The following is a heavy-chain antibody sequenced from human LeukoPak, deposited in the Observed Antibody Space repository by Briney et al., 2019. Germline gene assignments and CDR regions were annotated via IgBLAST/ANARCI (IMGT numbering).Heavy chain of an antibody. J-gene: IGHJ5*02. CDR3: ARETVTTRWFDP. CDR2: IYYSGST. D-gene: IGHD4-17*01. V-gene: IGHV4-39*07. Sequence: SETLSLTCTVSGGSISSRSYYWGWIRQPPGKGLEWIGSIYYSGSTNYNPSLKSRVTISVDTSKNQFSLKLSSVTAADTAVYYCARETVTTRWFDPWGQGTLVTVSS. CDR1: GGSISSRSYY.